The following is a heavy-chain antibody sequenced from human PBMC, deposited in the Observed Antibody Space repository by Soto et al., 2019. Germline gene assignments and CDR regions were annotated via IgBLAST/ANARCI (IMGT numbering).Heavy chain of an antibody. J-gene: IGHJ6*02. V-gene: IGHV1-2*04. Sequence: GLEWMGWINPNSGGTNYAQKFQGWVTMTRDTSISTAYMELSRLRSDDTAVYYCASSGYYGKNYYYGMDVWGQGTTVTVSS. CDR3: ASSGYYGKNYYYGMDV. D-gene: IGHD3-22*01. CDR2: INPNSGGT.